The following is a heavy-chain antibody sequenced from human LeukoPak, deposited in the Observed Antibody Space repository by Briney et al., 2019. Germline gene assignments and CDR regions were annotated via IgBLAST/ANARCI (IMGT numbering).Heavy chain of an antibody. J-gene: IGHJ5*02. V-gene: IGHV1-18*01. CDR3: ARGPHPDEAAGNWFDP. CDR2: ISAYNGNT. D-gene: IGHD6-13*01. Sequence: ASVKVSCKASGYTFTSYGISWVRQAPGQGLEWMGWISAYNGNTNYAQKLQGRVTMTTDTSTSTAYMELSSLRSEDTAVYYCARGPHPDEAAGNWFDPWGQGTLVTVSS. CDR1: GYTFTSYG.